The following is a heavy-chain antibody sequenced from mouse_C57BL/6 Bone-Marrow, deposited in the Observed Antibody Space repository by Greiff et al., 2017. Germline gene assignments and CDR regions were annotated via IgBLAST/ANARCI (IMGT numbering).Heavy chain of an antibody. CDR3: TRDQYFDV. Sequence: EVKLQESGGGLVQPGGSMKLSCAASGFTFSDAWMDWVRQSPEKGLEWVAEIRNKANNHATYYAESVKGRFTISRDDSKSSVYLQMNSLRAEDTGIYYCTRDQYFDVWGTGTTVTVSS. J-gene: IGHJ1*03. CDR1: GFTFSDAW. V-gene: IGHV6-6*01. CDR2: IRNKANNHAT.